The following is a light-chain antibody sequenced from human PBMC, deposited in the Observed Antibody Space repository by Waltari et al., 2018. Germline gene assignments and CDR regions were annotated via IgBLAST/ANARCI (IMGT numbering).Light chain of an antibody. CDR2: QVT. CDR1: SSDIGTYNL. Sequence: QSALTQPPSASGSPGQSVTISCTGTSSDIGTYNLVSWYQQGPGQAPKLIIYQVTKRPSVVPDRFSGSKSGNTASLTFSGRQADDEANYYCSSYAGSGNVVFGGGTKLTVL. J-gene: IGLJ3*02. V-gene: IGLV2-8*01. CDR3: SSYAGSGNVV.